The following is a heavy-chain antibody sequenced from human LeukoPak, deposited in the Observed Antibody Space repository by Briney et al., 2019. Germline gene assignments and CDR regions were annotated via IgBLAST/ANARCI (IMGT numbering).Heavy chain of an antibody. J-gene: IGHJ3*02. CDR2: INPSGGST. V-gene: IGHV1-46*01. D-gene: IGHD6-6*01. CDR1: GYTFTSYY. Sequence: ASVKVSCKASGYTFTSYYMHWVRQAPGQGLEWMGIINPSGGSTSYAQKFQGRVTMTRDTSTSTVYMELCSLRSEDTAVYYCARDNARLVDAFDIWGQGTMVTVSS. CDR3: ARDNARLVDAFDI.